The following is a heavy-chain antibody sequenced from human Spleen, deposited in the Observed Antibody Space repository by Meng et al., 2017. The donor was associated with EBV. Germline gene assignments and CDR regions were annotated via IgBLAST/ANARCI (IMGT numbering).Heavy chain of an antibody. D-gene: IGHD2-21*02. CDR1: GYMFTDYY. CDR2: INPSSGGT. Sequence: QVQLVQSWAEVNRPGASVKVSCKASGYMFTDYYMHWVRQAPGQGLAWMGRINPSSGGTDSAQKFQGRVTMTRDTSISTAYMELTSLRSDDTAIYYCARSIFSNDFFNWGQGTLVTVSS. CDR3: ARSIFSNDFFN. J-gene: IGHJ4*02. V-gene: IGHV1-2*06.